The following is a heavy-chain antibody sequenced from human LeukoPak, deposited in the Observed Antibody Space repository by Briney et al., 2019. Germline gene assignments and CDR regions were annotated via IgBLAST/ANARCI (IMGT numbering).Heavy chain of an antibody. CDR2: IYTSGST. Sequence: KPSETLSLTCAVYGESFSGYYWSWIRQPAGKGLEWIGRIYTSGSTNYNPSLKSRVTISVDTSKNQFSLKLSSVTAADTAVYYCARSPTGYSSSWYDWFDPWGQGTLVTVSS. J-gene: IGHJ5*02. D-gene: IGHD6-13*01. CDR1: GESFSGYY. V-gene: IGHV4-59*10. CDR3: ARSPTGYSSSWYDWFDP.